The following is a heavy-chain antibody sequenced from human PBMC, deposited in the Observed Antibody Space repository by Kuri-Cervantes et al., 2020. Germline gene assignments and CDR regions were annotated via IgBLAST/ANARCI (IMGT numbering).Heavy chain of an antibody. V-gene: IGHV1-46*01. CDR2: INPSGGST. J-gene: IGHJ4*02. CDR3: ARGRRMAVAGTWFDY. CDR1: GYTFTSYY. D-gene: IGHD6-19*01. Sequence: ASVKVSCKASGYTFTSYYMHWVRQAPGQGLEWMGIINPSGGSTSYAQKFQGRVTMTRDTSTSTVYMELSSLRSEDTAVYYCARGRRMAVAGTWFDYWGQGTLVTDSS.